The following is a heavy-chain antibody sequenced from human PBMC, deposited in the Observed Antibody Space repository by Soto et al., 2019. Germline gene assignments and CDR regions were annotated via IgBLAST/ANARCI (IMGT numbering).Heavy chain of an antibody. D-gene: IGHD3-3*01. CDR2: IYHSGST. CDR1: GGSISSSNW. V-gene: IGHV4-4*02. Sequence: LSLTCAVSGGSISSSNWWSWVRQPPGKGLEWIGEIYHSGSTNYNPSLKSRVTISVDKSKNQFSLKLSSVTAADTAVYYCARDRGNYDFWSGDYYYYGMDVWGQGTTVTVSS. CDR3: ARDRGNYDFWSGDYYYYGMDV. J-gene: IGHJ6*02.